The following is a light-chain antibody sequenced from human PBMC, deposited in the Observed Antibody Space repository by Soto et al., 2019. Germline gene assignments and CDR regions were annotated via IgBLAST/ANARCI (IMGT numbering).Light chain of an antibody. J-gene: IGLJ1*01. CDR1: SSDVGGYNY. CDR2: EVS. CDR3: SSYAGSNNPPYV. Sequence: QSALTQPASVSGSPGQSITISCTGTSSDVGGYNYVSWYQQHPGKAPKLMIYEVSNRPSGVSNRFSGSKSGNTASLTVSGLQAEDEADYYCSSYAGSNNPPYVFGTGTKLTVL. V-gene: IGLV2-14*01.